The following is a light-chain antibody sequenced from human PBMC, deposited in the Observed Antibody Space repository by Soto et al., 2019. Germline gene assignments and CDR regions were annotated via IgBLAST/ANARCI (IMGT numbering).Light chain of an antibody. CDR2: EVS. CDR1: SSDVGGYIY. V-gene: IGLV2-14*01. J-gene: IGLJ1*01. Sequence: QSALTQPASVSGSPGQSITISCTGTSSDVGGYIYVSWYQHHPGKAPKLMIYEVSNRPSGVSNRFSGSKSGNTASLTISGLQPEDEADYYCSSYTRSRAYVFGTGTKLTVL. CDR3: SSYTRSRAYV.